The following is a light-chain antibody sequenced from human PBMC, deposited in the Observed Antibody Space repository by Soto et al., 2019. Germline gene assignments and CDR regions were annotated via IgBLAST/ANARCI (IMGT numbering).Light chain of an antibody. CDR1: NSDVGNYDY. CDR3: CSWTTGSTLYV. J-gene: IGLJ1*01. V-gene: IGLV2-14*01. Sequence: QSVLTQPASVSGSPGQSITISCTGTNSDVGNYDYVSWYQQYPGKAPKLVIYGVSYRPSGVSNRFSGSKSGNTASLTISGLQAEDEADYYCCSWTTGSTLYVFGTGTKVTVL. CDR2: GVS.